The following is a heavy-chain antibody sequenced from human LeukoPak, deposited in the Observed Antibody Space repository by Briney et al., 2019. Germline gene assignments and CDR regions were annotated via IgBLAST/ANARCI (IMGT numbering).Heavy chain of an antibody. CDR3: ARVPGNDWFDP. D-gene: IGHD1-14*01. J-gene: IGHJ5*02. Sequence: SVKVSCKASGGTFSSYTISWVRQAPGQGLEWMGRIIPILGIANYAQKFQGRVTITADKSTSTAYMELSSLRSEDTAVYYCARVPGNDWFDPWGQGTLVTVSS. CDR2: IIPILGIA. CDR1: GGTFSSYT. V-gene: IGHV1-69*02.